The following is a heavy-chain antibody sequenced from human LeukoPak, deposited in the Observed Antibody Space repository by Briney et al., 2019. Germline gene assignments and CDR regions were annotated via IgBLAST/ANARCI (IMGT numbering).Heavy chain of an antibody. D-gene: IGHD1-1*01. J-gene: IGHJ4*02. CDR3: ARWNLGSDY. V-gene: IGHV3-48*04. CDR2: ISSSSTTK. Sequence: PGGSLRLSCAASGFTFSAYDMNWVRQAPGKGLKWLSYISSSSTTKYHADSVKGRFTISRDNTKNSLYLQMNSLRAEDTGVYYCARWNLGSDYWVQGTLVTVYS. CDR1: GFTFSAYD.